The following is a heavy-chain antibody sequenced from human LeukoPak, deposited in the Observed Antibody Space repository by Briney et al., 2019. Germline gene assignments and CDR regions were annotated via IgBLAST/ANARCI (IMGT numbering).Heavy chain of an antibody. D-gene: IGHD3-3*01. CDR2: ISSSGSTI. CDR3: ASSGVDYFDY. Sequence: GGSLRLSCAASGFTFSSYEMNWVRQAPGRGLEWVSYISSSGSTIYYADSVKGRFTISRDNAKNSLYLQMNSLRAEDTAVYYCASSGVDYFDYWGQGTLVTVSS. J-gene: IGHJ4*02. V-gene: IGHV3-48*03. CDR1: GFTFSSYE.